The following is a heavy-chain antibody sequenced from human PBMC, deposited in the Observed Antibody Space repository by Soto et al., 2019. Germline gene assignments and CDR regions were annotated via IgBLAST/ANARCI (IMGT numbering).Heavy chain of an antibody. CDR3: ARDSPGTHGY. V-gene: IGHV3-30-3*01. Sequence: GGSLRLSCAASGFTFSSYAMHWGRRAPGKGLEWGAVISLDGSNKYYPDSVKGRFTISRDNSKNTLYLQMNSLRAEDTAVYYCARDSPGTHGYWGQGTLVTVSS. J-gene: IGHJ4*02. D-gene: IGHD1-26*01. CDR2: ISLDGSNK. CDR1: GFTFSSYA.